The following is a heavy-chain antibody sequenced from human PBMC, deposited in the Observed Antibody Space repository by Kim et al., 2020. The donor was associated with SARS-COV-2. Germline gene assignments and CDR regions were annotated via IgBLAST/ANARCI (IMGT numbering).Heavy chain of an antibody. Sequence: GGSLRLSCAASGFTFSSYGMHWVRQAPGKGLEWVAVISYDGSNKYYADSVKGQFTISRDNSKNTLYLQMNSLRAEDTAVYYCAASLDELLGDYWGQGTLVTVSS. CDR2: ISYDGSNK. CDR3: AASLDELLGDY. D-gene: IGHD2-15*01. J-gene: IGHJ4*02. V-gene: IGHV3-30*03. CDR1: GFTFSSYG.